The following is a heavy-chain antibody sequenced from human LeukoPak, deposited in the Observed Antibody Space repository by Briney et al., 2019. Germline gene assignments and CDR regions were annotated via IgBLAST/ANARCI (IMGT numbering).Heavy chain of an antibody. CDR3: ALSRYSSSSVWDF. J-gene: IGHJ4*02. V-gene: IGHV3-66*01. D-gene: IGHD6-6*01. CDR1: GFTVGSNY. Sequence: GGSLRLSCSASGFTVGSNYKSWVRRAPGKGLEWVSVIYSNDTTYYADSVKGRFTISRDNSKNTLHLQMNSLRAEDMAVYYCALSRYSSSSVWDFWGQGTLVTVSS. CDR2: IYSNDTT.